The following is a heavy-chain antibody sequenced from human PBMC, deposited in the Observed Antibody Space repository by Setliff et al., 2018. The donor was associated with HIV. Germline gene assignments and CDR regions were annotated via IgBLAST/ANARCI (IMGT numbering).Heavy chain of an antibody. CDR1: GFTFSSYS. V-gene: IGHV3-21*04. Sequence: GGSLRLSCAASGFTFSSYSMNWVRQAPGKGLEWVSYISSSSSYTHYADSVKGRFTISRDNVKNSLYLQMNSLRAEDTAVYYCARHDSGGYYSLDYWGQGTLVTVPQ. J-gene: IGHJ4*02. CDR2: ISSSSSYT. CDR3: ARHDSGGYYSLDY. D-gene: IGHD3-22*01.